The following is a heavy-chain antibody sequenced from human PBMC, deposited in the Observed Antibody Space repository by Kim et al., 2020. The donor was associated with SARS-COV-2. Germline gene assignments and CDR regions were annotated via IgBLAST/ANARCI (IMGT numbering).Heavy chain of an antibody. J-gene: IGHJ4*02. Sequence: SGPTLVNPTQTLTLTCSFSGFSLTTSGMCVSWIRQPPGKALEWLARIDWDNDKYYSASLKTRLTISKDTSKNQMVLTMTNMDPVDTATYYCARRKKDVGPCTTSYCHHYFEYWGQGTLVTVSS. V-gene: IGHV2-70*11. CDR3: ARRKKDVGPCTTSYCHHYFEY. D-gene: IGHD2-8*01. CDR1: GFSLTTSGMC. CDR2: IDWDNDK.